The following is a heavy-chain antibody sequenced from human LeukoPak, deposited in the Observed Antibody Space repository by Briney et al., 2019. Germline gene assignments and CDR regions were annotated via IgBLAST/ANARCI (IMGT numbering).Heavy chain of an antibody. CDR1: GYTFTGYY. CDR2: INPNSGDT. D-gene: IGHD3-22*01. V-gene: IGHV1-2*02. CDR3: ARGVLTLPYDSSGSGDY. Sequence: GASVKVSCKASGYTFTGYYMHWVRQAPGQGLEWMGWINPNSGDTNYQGRVTMTRDTSISTAYMELSRLRSDDTAVYYCARGVLTLPYDSSGSGDYWGQGTLVTVSS. J-gene: IGHJ4*02.